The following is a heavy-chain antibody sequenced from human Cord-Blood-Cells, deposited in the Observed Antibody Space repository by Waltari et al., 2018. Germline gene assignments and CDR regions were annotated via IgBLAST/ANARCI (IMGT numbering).Heavy chain of an antibody. Sequence: QVQLQESGPGLVKPSQPLSLTCTVSGGSISSAVYYWSWIRQHPGTALEWIGYIYYSGSTYYNPSLKSRVTISVDTSKNQFSLKLSSVTAADTAVYYCARDPEQYDIVTGYLPYWYFDLWGRGTLVTVSS. V-gene: IGHV4-31*03. CDR1: GGSISSAVYY. CDR2: IYYSGST. CDR3: ARDPEQYDIVTGYLPYWYFDL. D-gene: IGHD3-9*01. J-gene: IGHJ2*01.